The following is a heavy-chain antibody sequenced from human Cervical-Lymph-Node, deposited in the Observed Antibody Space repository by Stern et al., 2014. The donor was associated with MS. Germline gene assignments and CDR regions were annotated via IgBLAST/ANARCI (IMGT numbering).Heavy chain of an antibody. D-gene: IGHD6-6*01. Sequence: QLQLQESGPGLVKPSETLSLTCSVSGGSITSYYWTRIRQPPGQGLEWIGHIHSMGITNYSHSLKSRVTISVDKSKKQFSLRLVSVTAADTAVYYCARDKSSITDRTFYYNGMDVWGQGTTVTVSS. CDR1: GGSITSYY. CDR3: ARDKSSITDRTFYYNGMDV. V-gene: IGHV4-59*01. CDR2: IHSMGIT. J-gene: IGHJ6*02.